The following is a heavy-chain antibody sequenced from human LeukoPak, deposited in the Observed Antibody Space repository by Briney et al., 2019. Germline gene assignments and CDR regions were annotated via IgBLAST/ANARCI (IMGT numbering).Heavy chain of an antibody. D-gene: IGHD3-22*01. CDR3: ARKGYYASSGYLGYFQH. J-gene: IGHJ1*01. CDR2: ISSGSTYI. CDR1: GFSFNTYS. V-gene: IGHV3-21*01. Sequence: PGGSLRLSCAASGFSFNTYSMNWVRQAPGKGLEWVSYISSGSTYIYYADSVKGRFTISRDNGKNSLYLQMNSLRAEYTAVYYCARKGYYASSGYLGYFQHWGQGTLVTVSS.